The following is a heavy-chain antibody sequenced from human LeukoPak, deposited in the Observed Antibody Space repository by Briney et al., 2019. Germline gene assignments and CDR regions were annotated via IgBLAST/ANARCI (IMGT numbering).Heavy chain of an antibody. D-gene: IGHD3-16*01. J-gene: IGHJ3*02. CDR3: ARDLRLYAFDI. Sequence: GGSLRLSCAASGFTFSSYEMNWVRQAPGKGLEWVSYINSSGSTIYYADSVRGRFTISRDNAKNSLYLQMNSLRAEDTAVYYCARDLRLYAFDIWGQGTMVTVSS. V-gene: IGHV3-48*03. CDR1: GFTFSSYE. CDR2: INSSGSTI.